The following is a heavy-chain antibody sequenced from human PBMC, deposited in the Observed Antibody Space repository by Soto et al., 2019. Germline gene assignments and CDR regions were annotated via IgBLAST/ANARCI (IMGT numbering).Heavy chain of an antibody. Sequence: QVQLQESGPGLVKPSQTLSLTCAVSGGSISNGGYYWSWIRQHPGKDLEWIGSIYFSGSTYYNPSLQSLVTILVATPKNQFSRKLGSVTAADTAMYYCAGDSHSQQPNHRLGGGYMDVWGKGTTVTVSS. CDR2: IYFSGST. CDR1: GGSISNGGYY. CDR3: AGDSHSQQPNHRLGGGYMDV. V-gene: IGHV4-31*01. J-gene: IGHJ6*03. D-gene: IGHD3-16*01.